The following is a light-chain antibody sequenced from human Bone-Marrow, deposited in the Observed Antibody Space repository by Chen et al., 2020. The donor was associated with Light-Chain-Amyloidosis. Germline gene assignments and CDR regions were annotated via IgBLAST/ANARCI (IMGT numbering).Light chain of an antibody. CDR3: YVWDRSSDRPV. V-gene: IGLV3-21*02. CDR1: NIGSTS. CDR2: DDS. J-gene: IGLJ3*02. Sequence: SYVLTQPSSVSVAPGQTATIACGGNNIGSTSVHWYQQTPGQAPLLVVYDDSDRPSGIPERLSGSNSGNTATLTISRVEAGDEADYYCYVWDRSSDRPVFGGGTKLTVL.